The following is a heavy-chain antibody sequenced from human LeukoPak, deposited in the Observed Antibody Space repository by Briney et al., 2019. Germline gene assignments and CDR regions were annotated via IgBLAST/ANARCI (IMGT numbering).Heavy chain of an antibody. CDR3: ARGRYCGGDCYSKWFDP. V-gene: IGHV4-61*01. Sequence: PSETLSLTCTVSGGSVSSGSYYWSWIRQPPGKGPEWIGYIYYSGSTNYNPSLKSRVTISVDTSKNQFSLKLSSVTAADTAVYYCARGRYCGGDCYSKWFDPWGQGTLVTVSS. CDR1: GGSVSSGSYY. D-gene: IGHD2-21*02. CDR2: IYYSGST. J-gene: IGHJ5*02.